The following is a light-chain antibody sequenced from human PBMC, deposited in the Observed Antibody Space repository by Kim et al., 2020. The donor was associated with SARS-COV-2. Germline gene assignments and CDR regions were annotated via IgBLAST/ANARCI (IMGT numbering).Light chain of an antibody. Sequence: SVALVQSAKIVWWGWNIANKQVHWYHQKPGQAPVTVIYKNNNLPSGIPERFSGSNSGNTATLTISRAQDGDEADYYCQVWDSNTAVFGGGTQLTVL. V-gene: IGLV3-9*01. CDR2: KNN. J-gene: IGLJ3*02. CDR1: NIANKQ. CDR3: QVWDSNTAV.